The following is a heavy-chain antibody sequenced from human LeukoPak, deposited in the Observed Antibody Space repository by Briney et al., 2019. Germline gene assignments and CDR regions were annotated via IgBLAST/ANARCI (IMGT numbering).Heavy chain of an antibody. Sequence: SETLSLTCAVYGGSFSGFYWSWIRQPPGKGLEWIGEINHSGGTNYNPSLKSRVMISIDTSKNQFSLKLSSVTAADTAVYYCASITTSSLYYYYYYYMDVWGKGTTVTVSS. CDR3: ASITTSSLYYYYYYYMDV. J-gene: IGHJ6*03. CDR1: GGSFSGFY. V-gene: IGHV4-34*01. CDR2: INHSGGT. D-gene: IGHD1-14*01.